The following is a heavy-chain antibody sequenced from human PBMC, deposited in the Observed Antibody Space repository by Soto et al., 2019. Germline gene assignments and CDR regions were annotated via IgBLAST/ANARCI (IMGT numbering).Heavy chain of an antibody. CDR3: ARDKWGVVAALNWLDP. Sequence: PGGSLRLSCAASGFRFSTFGMNWVRQAPGQGLEWIAYISSSSATILYGGSVEGRFTVSRDNGENSLYLQMSSLRHEDTAVYYCARDKWGVVAALNWLDPWGHGTLVTVSS. CDR1: GFRFSTFG. CDR2: ISSSSATI. J-gene: IGHJ5*02. D-gene: IGHD6-19*01. V-gene: IGHV3-48*02.